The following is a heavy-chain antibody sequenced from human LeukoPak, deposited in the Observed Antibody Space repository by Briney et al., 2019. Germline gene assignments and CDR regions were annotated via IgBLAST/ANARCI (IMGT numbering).Heavy chain of an antibody. CDR1: GFTFSHYW. CDR3: AKDRYNWNDDFDY. D-gene: IGHD1-1*01. V-gene: IGHV3-23*01. J-gene: IGHJ4*02. CDR2: ISGSGGST. Sequence: GGSLRLSCEASGFTFSHYWMSWVRQAPGKGLEWVSAISGSGGSTYYADSVKGRFTISRDNSKNTLYLQMNSLRAEDTAVYYCAKDRYNWNDDFDYWGQGTLVTVSS.